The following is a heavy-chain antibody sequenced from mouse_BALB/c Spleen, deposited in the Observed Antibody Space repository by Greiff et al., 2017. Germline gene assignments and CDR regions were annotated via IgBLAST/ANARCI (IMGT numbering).Heavy chain of an antibody. D-gene: IGHD2-4*01. V-gene: IGHV5-17*02. CDR2: ISSGSSTI. CDR1: GFTFSSFG. CDR3: ARGDYGGFAY. Sequence: EVKLQESGGGLVQPGGSRKLSCAASGFTFSSFGMHWVRQAPEKGLEWVAYISSGSSTIYYADTVKGRFTISRDNPKNTLFLQMTSLRSEDTAMYYCARGDYGGFAYWGQGTLVTVSA. J-gene: IGHJ3*01.